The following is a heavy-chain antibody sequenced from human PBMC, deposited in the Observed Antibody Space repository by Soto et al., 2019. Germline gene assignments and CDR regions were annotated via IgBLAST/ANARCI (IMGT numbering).Heavy chain of an antibody. V-gene: IGHV1-69*06. J-gene: IGHJ6*02. Sequence: APVKVSCKASGGTFSSYAISWVRQAPGQGLEWMGGIIPIFGTANYAQKLQGRVTITADKSTSTAYMELSSLRSEDTAVYYCARRDRDYYYYGMDVWGQRTTVTVSS. CDR3: ARRDRDYYYYGMDV. CDR1: GGTFSSYA. CDR2: IIPIFGTA.